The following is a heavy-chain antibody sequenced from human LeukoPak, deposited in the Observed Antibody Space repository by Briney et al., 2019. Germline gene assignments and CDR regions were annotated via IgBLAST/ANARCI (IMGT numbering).Heavy chain of an antibody. CDR2: ISNNADRT. V-gene: IGHV3-23*01. J-gene: IGHJ3*02. CDR1: GFTFRNYA. D-gene: IGHD2-2*01. Sequence: GGSLRLSCAASGFTFRNYAMSWVRQAPGKGLEWVSAISNNADRTYYKDSVKGRFTISRDNSRNTVYLQMNSLRAEDMALYYCAKEDLELLWGGSAFDIWGQGTMVTVSS. CDR3: AKEDLELLWGGSAFDI.